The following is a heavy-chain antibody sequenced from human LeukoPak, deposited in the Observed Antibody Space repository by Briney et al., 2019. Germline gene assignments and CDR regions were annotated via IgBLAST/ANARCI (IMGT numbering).Heavy chain of an antibody. CDR3: ARGTYGVDYFDY. CDR1: GFTFSSYA. V-gene: IGHV3-30-3*01. Sequence: PGGSLRLSCAASGFTFSSYAMHWVRQAPGKGLEWVAVISYDGSNKYYADSVKGRFTISRDNSKNTLYLQMNSLRAEDTAVYYCARGTYGVDYFDYWGQGTLVTVSS. J-gene: IGHJ4*02. D-gene: IGHD4-17*01. CDR2: ISYDGSNK.